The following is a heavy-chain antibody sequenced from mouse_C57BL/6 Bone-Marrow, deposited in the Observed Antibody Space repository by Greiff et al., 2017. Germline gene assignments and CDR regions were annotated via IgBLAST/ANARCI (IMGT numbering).Heavy chain of an antibody. D-gene: IGHD1-1*01. CDR2: ISSGSSNI. CDR3: ARTLYYYGSSYGFAY. V-gene: IGHV5-17*01. J-gene: IGHJ3*01. Sequence: EVQGVESGGGLVKPGGSLKLSCAASGFTFSDYGMHWVRQAPEKGLEWVAYISSGSSNIYYADTVKGRFTISRDNAKNTLFLQMTSLRSEDTAMYYCARTLYYYGSSYGFAYWGQGTLVTVSA. CDR1: GFTFSDYG.